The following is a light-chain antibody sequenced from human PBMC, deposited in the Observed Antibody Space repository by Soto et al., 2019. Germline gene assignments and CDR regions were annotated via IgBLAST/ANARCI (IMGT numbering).Light chain of an antibody. J-gene: IGLJ1*01. CDR2: YDD. Sequence: QSVLPQPPSVSEAPRQRVTISCSGSSSNIGNNAVNWYQQLPGQAPKIVIYYDDLLTSGVSDRFSGSKSGISASLAISDLQSDDEADYYCAAWDDSLNAYVFGPGTQLTGL. CDR3: AAWDDSLNAYV. CDR1: SSNIGNNA. V-gene: IGLV1-36*01.